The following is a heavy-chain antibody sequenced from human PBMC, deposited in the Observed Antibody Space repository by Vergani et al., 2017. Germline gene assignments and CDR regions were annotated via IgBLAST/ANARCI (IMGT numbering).Heavy chain of an antibody. J-gene: IGHJ6*03. CDR3: ARGTGYSSSWYGNYYYYMDV. CDR2: ISSSSSTI. Sequence: EVQLVESGGGLVQPGGSLRLSCAASGFTFSSYSMNWVRQAPGKGLEWVSYISSSSSTIYYADSVKGRFTISRDNAKNSLYLKMNSLRAEDTAVYYCARGTGYSSSWYGNYYYYMDVWGKGTTVTVSS. D-gene: IGHD6-13*01. CDR1: GFTFSSYS. V-gene: IGHV3-48*01.